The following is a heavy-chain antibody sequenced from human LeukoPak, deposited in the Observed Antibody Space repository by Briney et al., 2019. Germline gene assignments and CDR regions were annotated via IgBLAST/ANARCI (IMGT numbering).Heavy chain of an antibody. CDR1: GFTFSDYY. Sequence: GGSLRLSCAASGFTFSDYYMSWIRQAPGKGLEWVSYISSSGYTIYYADSVKGRFTISRDNAKNSLYLQMNSLRAEDTAVNYCARPGATGAFDIWGQGTMVCVSS. V-gene: IGHV3-11*01. D-gene: IGHD1-26*01. J-gene: IGHJ3*02. CDR2: ISSSGYTI. CDR3: ARPGATGAFDI.